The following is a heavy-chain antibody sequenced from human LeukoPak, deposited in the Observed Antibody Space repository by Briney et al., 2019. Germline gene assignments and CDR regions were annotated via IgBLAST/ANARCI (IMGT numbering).Heavy chain of an antibody. J-gene: IGHJ5*02. Sequence: ASVKVSCKASGYTFTGYYMHWVRQAPGQGLECMGWINPNSGGTNYAQKFQGRVTMTRDTSISTAYMELSRLRSDDTAVYYCARDPPYCSSTSCYDRANWFDPWGQGTLVTVSS. D-gene: IGHD2-2*01. CDR3: ARDPPYCSSTSCYDRANWFDP. CDR1: GYTFTGYY. CDR2: INPNSGGT. V-gene: IGHV1-2*02.